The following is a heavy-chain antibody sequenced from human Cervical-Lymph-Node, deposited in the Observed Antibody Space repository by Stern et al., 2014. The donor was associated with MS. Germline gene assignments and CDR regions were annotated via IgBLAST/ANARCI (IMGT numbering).Heavy chain of an antibody. CDR2: LDHDESLK. CDR3: ARDSVSCNGCAFDL. J-gene: IGHJ3*01. D-gene: IGHD2-8*01. CDR1: GFTFRDFY. Sequence: EVQLVGSGGGLVQPGGALRLSCLGPGFTFRDFYMSWVRQAPGKGLGWVANLDHDESLKIYVHAVNGRFTISRDTAKNSLYLQMTSLRAEDTALYYCARDSVSCNGCAFDLWGQWTMVTVSS. V-gene: IGHV3-7*01.